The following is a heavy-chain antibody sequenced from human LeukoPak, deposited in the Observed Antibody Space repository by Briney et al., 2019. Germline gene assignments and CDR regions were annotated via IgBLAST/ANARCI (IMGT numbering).Heavy chain of an antibody. CDR2: IKSKTDGGTT. V-gene: IGHV3-15*01. CDR3: TTDDPRWSY. Sequence: GGSLRLSCAASGFSFSSAWMTWVRQAPGKGLEWVGRIKSKTDGGTTDDAAPVKGRFTISRGDSKNTLYLQMNSLKTEDTAVYYCTTDDPRWSYWGQGTLVTVSS. CDR1: GFSFSSAW. D-gene: IGHD4-23*01. J-gene: IGHJ4*02.